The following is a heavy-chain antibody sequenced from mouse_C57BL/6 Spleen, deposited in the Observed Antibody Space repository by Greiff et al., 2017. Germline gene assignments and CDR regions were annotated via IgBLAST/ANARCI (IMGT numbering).Heavy chain of an antibody. CDR1: GYTFTDYY. CDR3: ARRSLGFDY. Sequence: EVKLQQSGPELVKPGASVKISCKASGYTFTDYYMNWVKQSHGKSLEWIGDINPNNGGTSYNQKFKGKATLTVDKSSSTAYMELRSLTSEDSAVYYCARRSLGFDYWGQGTTLTVSS. D-gene: IGHD1-3*01. J-gene: IGHJ2*01. V-gene: IGHV1-26*01. CDR2: INPNNGGT.